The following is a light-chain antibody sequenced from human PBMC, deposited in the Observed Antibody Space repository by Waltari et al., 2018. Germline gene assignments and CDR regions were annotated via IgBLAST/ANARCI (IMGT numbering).Light chain of an antibody. Sequence: AIRMTQSPSSLSASTGDRVPIPCRASQGISSYLAWYQQKPGKAPKLLIYAASTLQSGVPSRFSGSGSGTDFTLTISCLQSEDFATYYCQQYYSYPVTFGQGTKVEIK. CDR2: AAS. CDR3: QQYYSYPVT. V-gene: IGKV1-8*01. CDR1: QGISSY. J-gene: IGKJ1*01.